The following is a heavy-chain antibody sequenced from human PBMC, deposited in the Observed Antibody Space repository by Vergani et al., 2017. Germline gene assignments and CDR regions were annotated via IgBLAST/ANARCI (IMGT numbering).Heavy chain of an antibody. CDR3: ARDQGYSGYDPSGVFDY. Sequence: EVQLVESGGGLVQPGGSLRLSCAASGFTVSSNYMSWVRQAPGKGLEWVSVIYSGGSTYYADSVKGRFTISRDNSKNTLYLQMNSLRAEDTAVYYCARDQGYSGYDPSGVFDYWGQGTLVTVSS. V-gene: IGHV3-66*02. CDR1: GFTVSSNY. J-gene: IGHJ4*02. D-gene: IGHD5-12*01. CDR2: IYSGGST.